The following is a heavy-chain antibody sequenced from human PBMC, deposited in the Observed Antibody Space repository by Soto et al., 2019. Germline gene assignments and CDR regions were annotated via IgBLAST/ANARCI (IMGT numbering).Heavy chain of an antibody. CDR2: IRSKANSYAT. CDR1: GFTFSGSA. J-gene: IGHJ6*03. D-gene: IGHD1-1*01. Sequence: PGGSLRLSCAASGFTFSGSAMHWVRQASGKGLEWVGRIRSKANSYATAYAASVKGRFTISRDDSKNTAYLQMNSLKTEDTAVYYCTRLPGTAPYCYYMDVWGKGTTVTVSS. V-gene: IGHV3-73*01. CDR3: TRLPGTAPYCYYMDV.